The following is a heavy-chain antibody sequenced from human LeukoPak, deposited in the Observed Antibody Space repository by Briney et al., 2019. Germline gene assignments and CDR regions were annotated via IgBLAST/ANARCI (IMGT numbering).Heavy chain of an antibody. CDR1: GVFITSNY. V-gene: IGHV4-59*01. Sequence: ASETLSLTCSVSGVFITSNYWSWIRQPPGKGLEWLGYTHHSGATSYNPSLKSRSTMSLDTSNNQFSLKLSSVTAADTAVYYCARSSGHSYGDFDYWGQGNLVTVSS. J-gene: IGHJ4*02. CDR3: ARSSGHSYGDFDY. CDR2: THHSGAT. D-gene: IGHD5-18*01.